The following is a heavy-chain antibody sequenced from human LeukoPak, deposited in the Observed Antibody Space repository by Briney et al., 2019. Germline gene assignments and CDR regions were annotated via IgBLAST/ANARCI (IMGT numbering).Heavy chain of an antibody. V-gene: IGHV4-39*01. J-gene: IGHJ5*02. D-gene: IGHD3-9*01. CDR2: IYYSGST. CDR3: ARPSLYYDILTGYSGGWFDP. CDR1: GGSISSSSYY. Sequence: SETLSLTCTVSGGSISSSSYYWGWIRQPPGKGLEWIGSIYYSGSTYYNPSLKSRVTISVDTSKNQFSLKLSSVTAADTAVYYCARPSLYYDILTGYSGGWFDPGAREPWSPSPQ.